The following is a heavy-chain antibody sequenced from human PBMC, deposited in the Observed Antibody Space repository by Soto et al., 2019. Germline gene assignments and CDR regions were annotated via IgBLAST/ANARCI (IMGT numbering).Heavy chain of an antibody. CDR1: NYTFTSYG. CDR2: ISTYTGMT. Sequence: QAQLVQSGAEVKQPGASVKVSCKASNYTFTSYGMSWVRQAPGQGLEWMGWISTYTGMTNYAQKFQGRVTMTTDTTTATVYVELSGLPPHDPALYYCARGAPAGVWGQGSLVTVSS. CDR3: ARGAPAGV. D-gene: IGHD2-2*01. V-gene: IGHV1-18*01. J-gene: IGHJ4*02.